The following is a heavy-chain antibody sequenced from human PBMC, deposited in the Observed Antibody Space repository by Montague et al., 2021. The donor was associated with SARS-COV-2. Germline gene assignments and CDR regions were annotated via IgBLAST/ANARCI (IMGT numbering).Heavy chain of an antibody. V-gene: IGHV3-48*03. CDR2: ISSSGSTI. CDR1: GFTFSSYE. J-gene: IGHJ4*02. Sequence: SLRLSCSASGFTFSSYEMNWVRQAPGKGLEWVSYISSSGSTIYYADSVKGRLTIPRDNAKNSLYLQMNSLRAEDTAVYYCARDPGFWSGYYDYWGQGTLVTVSS. D-gene: IGHD3-3*01. CDR3: ARDPGFWSGYYDY.